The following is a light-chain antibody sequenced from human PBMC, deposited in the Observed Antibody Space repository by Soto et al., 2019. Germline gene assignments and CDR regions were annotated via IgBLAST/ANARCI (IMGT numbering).Light chain of an antibody. V-gene: IGKV3D-20*02. CDR2: GTS. Sequence: EIVLTQSPCTLSLSPGERATLSCRASQSVPRSYLAWYQQKPGQAPRLLIYGTSSRATGIPDRFSGSGSGTDFTLTISSLEPEDSAVYYCQQRHMWPITFGQGTRLEIK. CDR3: QQRHMWPIT. J-gene: IGKJ5*01. CDR1: QSVPRSY.